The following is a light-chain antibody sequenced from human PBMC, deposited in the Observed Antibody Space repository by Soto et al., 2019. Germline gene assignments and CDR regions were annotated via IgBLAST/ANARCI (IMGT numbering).Light chain of an antibody. CDR2: AAS. J-gene: IGKJ4*01. Sequence: DIQMTQSPASVSASVGDSVTITCRASQGISSWLAWYQQNPGKAPKLLIYAASSLQSGVPSRFSGSGSGTEFTFTISSMQPEDFATYYCHHAHSFIPLTFGEGTKVEIK. CDR3: HHAHSFIPLT. V-gene: IGKV1-12*01. CDR1: QGISSW.